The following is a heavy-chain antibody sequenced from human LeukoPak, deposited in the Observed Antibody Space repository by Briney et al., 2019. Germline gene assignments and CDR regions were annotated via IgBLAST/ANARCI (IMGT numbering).Heavy chain of an antibody. V-gene: IGHV4-59*11. CDR3: ASSRSGGFWSGYSSYNWFDP. D-gene: IGHD3-3*01. CDR1: GGSISSHY. CDR2: IYYSGST. J-gene: IGHJ5*02. Sequence: PSETLSLTCTVSGGSISSHYWSWIRQPPGKGLEWIGYIYYSGSTNYNPSLKSRVTISVDTSKNQFSLKLSSVTAADTAVYYCASSRSGGFWSGYSSYNWFDPWGQGTLVTVSS.